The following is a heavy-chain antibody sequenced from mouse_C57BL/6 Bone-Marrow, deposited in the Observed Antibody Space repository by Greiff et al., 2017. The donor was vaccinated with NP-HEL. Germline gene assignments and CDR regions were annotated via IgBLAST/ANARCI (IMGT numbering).Heavy chain of an antibody. Sequence: QVQLKQSGAELARPGASVKLSCKASGYTFTSYGISWVKQRTGQGLEWIGEIYPRSGNTYYNEKFKGKATLTADKSSSTAYMELRSLTSEDSAVYFCARGRPFAYWGQGTLVTVSA. J-gene: IGHJ3*01. CDR2: IYPRSGNT. CDR1: GYTFTSYG. V-gene: IGHV1-81*01. CDR3: ARGRPFAY.